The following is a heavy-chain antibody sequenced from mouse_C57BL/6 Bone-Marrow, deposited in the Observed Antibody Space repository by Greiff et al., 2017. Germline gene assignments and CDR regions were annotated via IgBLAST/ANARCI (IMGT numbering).Heavy chain of an antibody. Sequence: EVKLMESGGDLVKPGGSLKLSCAASGFTFSSYGMSWVRQTPDKRLEWVATISSGGSYTYYPDSVQGRFTISRDNAKNTLYLQMSSLKSEGTAMYSCARPRRGNYFAYWGKGTTLTVSS. D-gene: IGHD3-3*01. CDR3: ARPRRGNYFAY. CDR1: GFTFSSYG. CDR2: ISSGGSYT. V-gene: IGHV5-6*01. J-gene: IGHJ2*01.